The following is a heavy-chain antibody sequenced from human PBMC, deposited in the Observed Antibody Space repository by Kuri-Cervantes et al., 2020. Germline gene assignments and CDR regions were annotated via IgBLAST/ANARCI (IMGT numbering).Heavy chain of an antibody. V-gene: IGHV1-18*01. Sequence: ASVKVSCKASGYTFASYGMNWVRQAPGQGLEWMGWISVYNGNTNYAQKLQGRVTMTTDTSTSTAYMELRSLRSDDTAVYYCARPSTYYYDSSGGNDAFDIWGQGTMVTVSS. CDR3: ARPSTYYYDSSGGNDAFDI. CDR1: GYTFASYG. CDR2: ISVYNGNT. D-gene: IGHD3-22*01. J-gene: IGHJ3*02.